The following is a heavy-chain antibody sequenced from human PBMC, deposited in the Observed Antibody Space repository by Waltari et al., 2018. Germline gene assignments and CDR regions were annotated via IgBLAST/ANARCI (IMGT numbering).Heavy chain of an antibody. D-gene: IGHD3-16*01. J-gene: IGHJ4*02. CDR2: IKQDGSEK. CDR3: VRDRGWGNYFDY. CDR1: GSTFTSYW. V-gene: IGHV3-7*01. Sequence: EVQLVESGGGLVQPGGSLRLSCVASGSTFTSYWKSWVRQAPGKGLEWVANIKQDGSEKYYVDSVKGRFTISRDNAKNSLYLQMNSLRAGDTALYYCVRDRGWGNYFDYWGQGTLVTVSS.